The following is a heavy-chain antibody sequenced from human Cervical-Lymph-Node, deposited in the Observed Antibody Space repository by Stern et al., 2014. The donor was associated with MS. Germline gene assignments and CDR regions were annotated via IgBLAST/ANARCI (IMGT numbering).Heavy chain of an antibody. CDR1: GYTFTSYY. D-gene: IGHD3-22*01. J-gene: IGHJ1*01. V-gene: IGHV1-46*01. CDR3: ARADYYDSSGYYYAAEYFQH. CDR2: INPSGGST. Sequence: VQLVESGAEVKKPGASVKVSCKASGYTFTSYYMHWVRQAPGQGLEWMGIINPSGGSTSYAQKFQGRVTMTRDTSTSTVYMELSSLRSEDTAVYYCARADYYDSSGYYYAAEYFQHWGQGTLVTVSS.